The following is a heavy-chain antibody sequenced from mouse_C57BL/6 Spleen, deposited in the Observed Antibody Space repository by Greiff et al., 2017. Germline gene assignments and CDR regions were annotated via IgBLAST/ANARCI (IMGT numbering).Heavy chain of an antibody. CDR3: ARVGLYAMDY. V-gene: IGHV2-2*01. CDR1: GFSLTSYG. J-gene: IGHJ4*01. CDR2: IWSGGST. Sequence: VQVEESGPGLVQPSQSLSITCTVSGFSLTSYGVHWVRQSPGKGLEWLGVIWSGGSTDYNAAFISRLGIRKDNSKSQVFFKMNSLQADDTAIYYCARVGLYAMDYWGQGTSVTVSS.